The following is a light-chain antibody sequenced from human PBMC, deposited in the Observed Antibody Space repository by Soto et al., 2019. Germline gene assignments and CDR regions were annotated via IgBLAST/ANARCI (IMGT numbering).Light chain of an antibody. CDR2: GAS. CDR3: QQYGATPGT. CDR1: QSVTNSY. Sequence: EIVLTQSPDTLSLSPGERVTLSCRASQSVTNSYLAWYQQKPGQGPRLLIHGASSRATGTPDRFSGSGSGTDFTLTISRLEPEDFAVYYCQQYGATPGTFGKGPSWISN. V-gene: IGKV3-20*01. J-gene: IGKJ1*01.